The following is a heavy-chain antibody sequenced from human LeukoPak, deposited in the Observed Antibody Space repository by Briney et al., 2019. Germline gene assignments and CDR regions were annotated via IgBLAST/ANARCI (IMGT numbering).Heavy chain of an antibody. CDR1: GYTFTGYY. J-gene: IGHJ4*02. D-gene: IGHD2-2*01. V-gene: IGHV1-2*02. Sequence: ASVKVSCKASGYTFTGYYMHWVRQAPGQGLEWMGWINPNSGGTNYAQKFQGRATMTRDTSISTAYMELSRLRSDDTAVYYCARDLFGIVVVPAAMGYWGQGTLVTVSS. CDR3: ARDLFGIVVVPAAMGY. CDR2: INPNSGGT.